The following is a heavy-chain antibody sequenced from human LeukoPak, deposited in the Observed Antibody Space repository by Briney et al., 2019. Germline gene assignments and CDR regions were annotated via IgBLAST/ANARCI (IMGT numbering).Heavy chain of an antibody. CDR2: IRSKAYGGTT. CDR1: GFTFGDYA. J-gene: IGHJ4*02. CDR3: TKGTGDY. V-gene: IGHV3-49*03. Sequence: PGRSQRLSCTTSGFTFGDYAMNWFRQAPGKGLEWVGFIRSKAYGGTTEYAASVKGRFTISRDDSKSIAYLQMNSLKTDDTAVYYCTKGTGDYWGQGTLVTVSS.